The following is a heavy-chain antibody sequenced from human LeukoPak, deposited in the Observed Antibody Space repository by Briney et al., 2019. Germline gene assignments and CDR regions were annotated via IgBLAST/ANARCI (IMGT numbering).Heavy chain of an antibody. J-gene: IGHJ4*02. Sequence: GGSLRLSCAASGFTFDDYAMHWVRQAPGKGLEWVSGISWNSGSIGYADSVKGRFTISRDNAKNSLYLQMNSLRAEDTVLYYCATGYDSSGYWSAYWGQGTLVTVSS. D-gene: IGHD3-22*01. V-gene: IGHV3-9*01. CDR3: ATGYDSSGYWSAY. CDR1: GFTFDDYA. CDR2: ISWNSGSI.